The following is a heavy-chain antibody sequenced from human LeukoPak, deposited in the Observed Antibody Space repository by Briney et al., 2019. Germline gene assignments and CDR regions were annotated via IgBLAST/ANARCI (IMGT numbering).Heavy chain of an antibody. CDR1: GFIFRNYA. D-gene: IGHD3-9*01. V-gene: IGHV3-23*01. Sequence: GGSLRLSCAASGFIFRNYAMSWVRQAPGKGLEWVSAITGSGDTIYYADSMKGRFTVSRDNSKNTLYVEMNTLRAEDTAVYYCAKWGDYDILTGYYVSDFWGQGTLVTVSS. J-gene: IGHJ4*02. CDR3: AKWGDYDILTGYYVSDF. CDR2: ITGSGDTI.